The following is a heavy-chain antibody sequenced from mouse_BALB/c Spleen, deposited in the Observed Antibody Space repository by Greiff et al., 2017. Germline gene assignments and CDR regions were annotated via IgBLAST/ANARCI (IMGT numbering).Heavy chain of an antibody. J-gene: IGHJ3*01. CDR1: GFTFSSYA. D-gene: IGHD2-4*01. CDR3: ARGRDDYDEGFAY. Sequence: EVQLVESGGGLVKPGGSLKLSCAASGFTFSSYAMSWVRQTPEKRLEWVASISSGGSTYYPDSVKGRFTISRDNARNILYRQMSSLRSEDTAMYYFARGRDDYDEGFAYWGQGTLVTVSA. V-gene: IGHV5-6-5*01. CDR2: ISSGGST.